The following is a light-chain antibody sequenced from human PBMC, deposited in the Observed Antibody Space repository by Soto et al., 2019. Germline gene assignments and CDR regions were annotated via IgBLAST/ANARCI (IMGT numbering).Light chain of an antibody. Sequence: VLSQSPGRLPLSPGERATLSCRASQSVPSTYFAWYQQKSGQPPRLLIYGASTRATGIPARFSGSGSGTEGTLTISSLQSEDGAVYVCQQYNIWPQTFGQGTKVDIK. CDR2: GAS. CDR3: QQYNIWPQT. J-gene: IGKJ1*01. V-gene: IGKV3-15*01. CDR1: QSVPSTY.